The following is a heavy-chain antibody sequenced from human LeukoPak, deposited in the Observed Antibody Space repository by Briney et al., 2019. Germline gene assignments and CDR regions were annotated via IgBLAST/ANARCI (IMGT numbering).Heavy chain of an antibody. CDR1: GFSFSSYA. CDR3: AKLAFRGAYYIHWVDP. CDR2: ISGSGSRT. J-gene: IGHJ5*02. Sequence: PGGSLRLSCAASGFSFSSYAMSWVRQAPGKGLEWVSGISGSGSRTWFADSVKGRFTVSRDNFNNTLYLQMSSLRVEDTAIYYCAKLAFRGAYYIHWVDPWGQGTRVTVSS. D-gene: IGHD1-26*01. V-gene: IGHV3-23*01.